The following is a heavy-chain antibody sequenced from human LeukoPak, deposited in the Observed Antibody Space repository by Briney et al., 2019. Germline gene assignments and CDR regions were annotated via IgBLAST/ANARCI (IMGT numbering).Heavy chain of an antibody. V-gene: IGHV4-34*01. Sequence: SETLSLTCAVYGGSFSGYYWSWIRQPPGKGLEWIGEINHSGSTNYNPSLKSRVTISVDTSKNQFSLKLSSVTAADTAVYYCARGGDYVWGSYQLPYDYWGQGTLVTVSS. CDR3: ARGGDYVWGSYQLPYDY. D-gene: IGHD3-16*01. CDR1: GGSFSGYY. J-gene: IGHJ4*02. CDR2: INHSGST.